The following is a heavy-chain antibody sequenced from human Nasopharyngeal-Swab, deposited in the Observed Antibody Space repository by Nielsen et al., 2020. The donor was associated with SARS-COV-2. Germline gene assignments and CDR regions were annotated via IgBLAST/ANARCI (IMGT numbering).Heavy chain of an antibody. V-gene: IGHV3-7*01. CDR1: GFDFSTFW. D-gene: IGHD3-3*01. Sequence: GGSLRLSCAASGFDFSTFWMAWVRQAPGKGLEWVASIKQDGHEKFYVDSVKGRFTISRDDAKNSLSLQMNSLRVEETAVYYCARALWSGYIWGQGTLVTVSS. CDR3: ARALWSGYI. J-gene: IGHJ4*02. CDR2: IKQDGHEK.